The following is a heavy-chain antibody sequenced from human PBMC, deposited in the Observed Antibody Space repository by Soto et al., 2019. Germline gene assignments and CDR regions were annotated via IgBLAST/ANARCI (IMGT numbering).Heavy chain of an antibody. CDR3: ARDTGDFWSGSPYGMDV. D-gene: IGHD3-3*01. CDR1: GYTFTSYG. Sequence: ASVKVSCKASGYTFTSYGISWVRQAPGQGLEWMGWISANNGNTSYAQKFQGRLTMTRDTSTSTVYMELSSLRSEDTAVYYCARDTGDFWSGSPYGMDVWGQGTTVTVSS. CDR2: ISANNGNT. V-gene: IGHV1-18*01. J-gene: IGHJ6*02.